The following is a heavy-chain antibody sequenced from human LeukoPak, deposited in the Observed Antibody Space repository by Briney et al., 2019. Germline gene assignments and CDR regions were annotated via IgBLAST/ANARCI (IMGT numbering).Heavy chain of an antibody. CDR3: ASQGVVITGSYFDY. Sequence: GGSLRLSCAASGFTFSSYWMHWVRQAPGKGLVWVSRINSDGSSRSYADSVTGRFTISRDNARKTLYLQMNGLGAEDTAVYSCASQGVVITGSYFDYWGQGTLVTVSS. CDR1: GFTFSSYW. V-gene: IGHV3-74*01. D-gene: IGHD3-22*01. J-gene: IGHJ4*02. CDR2: INSDGSSR.